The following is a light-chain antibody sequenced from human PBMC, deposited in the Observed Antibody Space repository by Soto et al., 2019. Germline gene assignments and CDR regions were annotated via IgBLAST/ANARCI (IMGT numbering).Light chain of an antibody. V-gene: IGLV6-57*04. CDR1: SGSIATNY. CDR3: QSYDSSSVI. CDR2: EDN. J-gene: IGLJ2*01. Sequence: NFMLTQPHSVSESPGKTVTISCARSSGSIATNYVSWYQQRPGSAPTTVIYEDNRRPSGVPDRFSGSIDSSSNSASLTISGLKTEDEADYYCQSYDSSSVIFGGGTKPPS.